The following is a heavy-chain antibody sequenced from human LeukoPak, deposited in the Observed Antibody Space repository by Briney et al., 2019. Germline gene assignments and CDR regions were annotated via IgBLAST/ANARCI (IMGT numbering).Heavy chain of an antibody. CDR2: ISYDGSNT. D-gene: IGHD6-19*01. V-gene: IGHV3-30*14. J-gene: IGHJ4*02. CDR3: ARDVETGGRYGYSGY. CDR1: ELTLSTFA. Sequence: PGGPWGLSGEAPELTLSTFAWHGVRRAPARGRGGGEVISYDGSNTYSADSVKDRFTISRDNSKNTLFLQMNSLRAEDMVVYYCARDVETGGRYGYSGYWGQGSLVTVSS.